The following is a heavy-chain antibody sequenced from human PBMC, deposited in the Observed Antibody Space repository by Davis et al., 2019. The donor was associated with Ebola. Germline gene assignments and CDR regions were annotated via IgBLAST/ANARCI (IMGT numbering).Heavy chain of an antibody. CDR3: TTRLRHHFDY. V-gene: IGHV3-23*01. J-gene: IGHJ4*02. CDR2: ISDRSEHT. CDR1: EFTFSSYT. D-gene: IGHD1-1*01. Sequence: GESLKISCAASEFTFSSYTMNWVRQAPGKGLEWVSTISDRSEHTHYADSVKGRFTISRDDSKNTVFLHMNSLRAEDTAIYYCTTRLRHHFDYWGQGTQVTVSS.